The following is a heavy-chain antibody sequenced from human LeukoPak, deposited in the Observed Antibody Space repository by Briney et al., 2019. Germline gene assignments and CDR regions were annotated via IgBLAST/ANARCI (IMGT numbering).Heavy chain of an antibody. CDR1: GFIFSSYG. J-gene: IGHJ4*02. D-gene: IGHD3-22*01. CDR2: IRYDGRYE. Sequence: GGSLRLSCAASGFIFSSYGMHWVRQAPGKGLEWVSFIRYDGRYEYYVDSLKGRCTISRDNSKNTVYLQINSLRVEDTAVYYCVKGFYDSSGYSGDFDYWGQGTLVTVS. CDR3: VKGFYDSSGYSGDFDY. V-gene: IGHV3-30*02.